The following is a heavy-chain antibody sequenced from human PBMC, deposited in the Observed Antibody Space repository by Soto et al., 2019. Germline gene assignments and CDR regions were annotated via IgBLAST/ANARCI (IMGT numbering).Heavy chain of an antibody. Sequence: QITLKESGPTLVKPTQTLTLTCTFSGFSLSTSGVGVGWIRQPPGKALEWLALIYWDDDKRYSPSLKSRLTITKDTSKNQVVLTMTNMDPVDTATYYCAHSLSSGCSFRGLWWFDPWGQGTLVTVSS. J-gene: IGHJ5*02. CDR3: AHSLSSGCSFRGLWWFDP. V-gene: IGHV2-5*02. CDR2: IYWDDDK. CDR1: GFSLSTSGVG. D-gene: IGHD6-19*01.